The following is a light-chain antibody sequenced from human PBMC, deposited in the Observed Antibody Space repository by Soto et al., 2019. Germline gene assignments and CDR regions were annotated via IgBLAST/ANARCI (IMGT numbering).Light chain of an antibody. Sequence: DIALTQSPDSLTLSLGERATINCKSSQSVLYSSYNKSYLAWYQVKPGRPPKTLSSWASTREPGLPDRFSGSGFGRDFTLTISSLQAEDVAVYYWQQYYSALITFGQGTRLEIK. CDR3: QQYYSALIT. CDR2: WAS. J-gene: IGKJ5*01. CDR1: QSVLYSSYNKSY. V-gene: IGKV4-1*01.